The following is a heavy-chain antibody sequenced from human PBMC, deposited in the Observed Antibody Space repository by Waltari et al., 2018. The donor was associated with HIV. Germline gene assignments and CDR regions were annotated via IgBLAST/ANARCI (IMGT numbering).Heavy chain of an antibody. CDR3: ARDGHFYDSRPLDH. J-gene: IGHJ4*02. D-gene: IGHD3-22*01. Sequence: QVQLVESGGGVVQPGGSLRLSCVASGFTFSPFAFHWVRQAPGKGLEWVAIISDGGRNKVYADSVKGRFTISRDNSKNTLYLQMNSLRAEDTAVYYCARDGHFYDSRPLDHWGQGTLVTVSS. V-gene: IGHV3-30*04. CDR2: ISDGGRNK. CDR1: GFTFSPFA.